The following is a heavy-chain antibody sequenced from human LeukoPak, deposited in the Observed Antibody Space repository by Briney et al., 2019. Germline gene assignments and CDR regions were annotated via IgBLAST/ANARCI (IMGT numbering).Heavy chain of an antibody. V-gene: IGHV4-39*01. CDR3: AGRGDSSGNDAFDI. CDR2: TSYSGST. J-gene: IGHJ3*02. Sequence: PSETLSLTCTVSGGSISGSCCYWGWIRQTPGKDLEWIGSTSYSGSTHYNPSFKSRVTVSVDTSKNQFFLNLSSVTAADTAVYYCAGRGDSSGNDAFDIWGQGTMVTVSS. D-gene: IGHD3-22*01. CDR1: GGSISGSCCY.